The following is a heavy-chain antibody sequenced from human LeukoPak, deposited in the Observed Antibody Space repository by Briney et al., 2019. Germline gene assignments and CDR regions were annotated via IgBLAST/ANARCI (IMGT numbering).Heavy chain of an antibody. J-gene: IGHJ4*02. CDR3: ALNWNYKNDYFDY. CDR2: INHSGST. V-gene: IGHV4-34*01. Sequence: SETLSLTCAVYGGSFSGYYWSWIRQPPGKGLEWIGEINHSGSTNYNPSLKSRVTISVDTSKNQFSLKLSSVTAADTAVYYCALNWNYKNDYFDYWGQGTLVTVSS. CDR1: GGSFSGYY. D-gene: IGHD1-7*01.